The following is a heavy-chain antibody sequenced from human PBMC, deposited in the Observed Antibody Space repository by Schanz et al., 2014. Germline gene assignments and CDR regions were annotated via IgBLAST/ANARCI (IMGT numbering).Heavy chain of an antibody. CDR3: AKQIHYDILTVTRN. CDR1: GFTFSNYG. CDR2: IWSDGSGK. V-gene: IGHV3-33*06. J-gene: IGHJ4*02. D-gene: IGHD3-9*01. Sequence: VQLVESGGGLVKPGGSLRLSCAASGFTFSNYGMHWVRQAPGKGLEWVAVIWSDGSGKYYADSVKGRFTISRDSPKNTLYLQMSSLRAEDTAVYYCAKQIHYDILTVTRNWGQGTLVTVSS.